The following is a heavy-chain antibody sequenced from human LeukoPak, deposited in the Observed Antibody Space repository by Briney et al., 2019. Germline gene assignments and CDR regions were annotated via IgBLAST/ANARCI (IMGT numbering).Heavy chain of an antibody. J-gene: IGHJ5*02. CDR3: ATQSPITGTTAYWFDP. D-gene: IGHD1-7*01. Sequence: PSETLSLTCTVSGGSISSSSYYWGWIRQPPGKGLEWIGSIYYSGSTYYNPSLKSRVTISVDTSKNQFSLKLSSVTAADTAVYYCATQSPITGTTAYWFDPWGQGTLVTVSS. CDR2: IYYSGST. V-gene: IGHV4-39*01. CDR1: GGSISSSSYY.